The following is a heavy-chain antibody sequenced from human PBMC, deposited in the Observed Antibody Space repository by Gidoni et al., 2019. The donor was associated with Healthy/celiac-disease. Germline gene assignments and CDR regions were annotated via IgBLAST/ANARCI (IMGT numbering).Heavy chain of an antibody. V-gene: IGHV3-20*04. D-gene: IGHD3-22*01. CDR3: ARERVGYDSSGYHANLYFDY. CDR2: IKWNGGST. CDR1: AFAFAAQC. Sequence: EVQLVESGGGVVRPGGSLRLSCAAAAFAFAAQCMCRVRQAPGKGLECVSGIKWNGGSTGYADSVKGRFTISRDNAKNSLYLQMNSLRAEDTALYYCARERVGYDSSGYHANLYFDYWGQGTLVTVSS. J-gene: IGHJ4*02.